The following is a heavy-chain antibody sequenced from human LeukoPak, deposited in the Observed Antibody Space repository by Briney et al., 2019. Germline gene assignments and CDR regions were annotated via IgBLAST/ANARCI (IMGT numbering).Heavy chain of an antibody. CDR3: ATGNIVVVVAATGNDAFDI. D-gene: IGHD2-15*01. CDR2: VDPEDGET. Sequence: ASVKVSCKVSGYTFTDYYMHWVQQAPGKGLEWMGLVDPEDGETIYAEKFQGRVTITADTSTDTANMELSSLRSEDTAVYYCATGNIVVVVAATGNDAFDIWGQGTMVTVSS. CDR1: GYTFTDYY. J-gene: IGHJ3*02. V-gene: IGHV1-69-2*01.